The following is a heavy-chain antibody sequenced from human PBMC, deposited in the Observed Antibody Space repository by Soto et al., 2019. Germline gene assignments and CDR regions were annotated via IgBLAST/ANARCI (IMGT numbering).Heavy chain of an antibody. Sequence: QVQLEQSGAEVKKPGSSVKVSCKSSGGTFSSYRISWVRQAPGQGLEWMGGIMPIFATPKYAQRFQGRVTISADESTSTAYMELRSLTSDDTAVYYCAREVSSSRFDSWGQGTLLTVSS. J-gene: IGHJ4*02. CDR2: IMPIFATP. V-gene: IGHV1-69*01. CDR3: AREVSSSRFDS. CDR1: GGTFSSYR. D-gene: IGHD2-2*01.